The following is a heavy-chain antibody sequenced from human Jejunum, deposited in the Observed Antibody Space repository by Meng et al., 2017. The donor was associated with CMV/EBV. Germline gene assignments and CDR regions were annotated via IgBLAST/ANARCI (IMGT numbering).Heavy chain of an antibody. CDR1: GFTLSSYG. J-gene: IGHJ4*02. CDR3: AKLTSCCYTGYFDY. CDR2: IQYDGSNK. V-gene: IGHV3-30*02. D-gene: IGHD2-2*01. Sequence: SGFTLSSYGMHWVRQAPGKGLEWVAFIQYDGSNKYYVESVKGRFTISRDNSKNTLYLQMDSLRAEDTAVYYCAKLTSCCYTGYFDYWGQGMLVTVSS.